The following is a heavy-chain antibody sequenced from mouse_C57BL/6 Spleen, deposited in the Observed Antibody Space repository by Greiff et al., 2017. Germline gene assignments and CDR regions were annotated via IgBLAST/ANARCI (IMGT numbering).Heavy chain of an antibody. J-gene: IGHJ4*01. Sequence: EVKLMESGGGLVKPGGSLKLSCAASGFTFSDYGMHWVRQAPEKGLEWVAYISSGSSTIYYADTVKCRFTISRDNAKNTLFLQMTSLRSEDTAMYYCARGGNYYAMYYWGQGTSVTVSS. V-gene: IGHV5-17*01. CDR3: ARGGNYYAMYY. D-gene: IGHD2-1*01. CDR1: GFTFSDYG. CDR2: ISSGSSTI.